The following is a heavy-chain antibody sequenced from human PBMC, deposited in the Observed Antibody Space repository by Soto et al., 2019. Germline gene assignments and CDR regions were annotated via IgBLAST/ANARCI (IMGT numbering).Heavy chain of an antibody. D-gene: IGHD2-21*02. CDR1: GYSFARYY. CDR2: MSPSGGYV. Sequence: GASVKVSCKASGYSFARYYLHWVRQAPGQGPEWMGIMSPSGGYVSDAQKFQGRVTLTGDTSTSTVYMELSSLRSEDTAVYYCARAPPSGGDSYLDHWGQGTLVTVSS. CDR3: ARAPPSGGDSYLDH. J-gene: IGHJ4*02. V-gene: IGHV1-46*01.